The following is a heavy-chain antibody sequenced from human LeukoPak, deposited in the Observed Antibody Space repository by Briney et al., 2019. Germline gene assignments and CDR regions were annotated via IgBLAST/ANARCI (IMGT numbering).Heavy chain of an antibody. J-gene: IGHJ5*02. Sequence: SETLSLTCAVYGGSFSGYYWSWIRQPPGKGLEWIGEINHSGSTNYIPSPKSRVTISVDTSKTQLSLKLSSVTAADTAVYYCASSPIVLRFDPWGQGTLVTVSS. CDR2: INHSGST. V-gene: IGHV4-34*01. CDR3: ASSPIVLRFDP. D-gene: IGHD3-16*02. CDR1: GGSFSGYY.